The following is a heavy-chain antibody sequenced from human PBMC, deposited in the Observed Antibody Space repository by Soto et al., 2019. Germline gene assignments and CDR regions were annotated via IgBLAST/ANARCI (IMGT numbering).Heavy chain of an antibody. CDR1: GYIFTLYW. D-gene: IGHD4-17*01. CDR3: ARQYPTPAYYYFSYGMDV. CDR2: IYPGDSDT. V-gene: IGHV5-51*01. Sequence: PGESLKISCKASGYIFTLYWIGWVRQMPGKGLEWMGIIYPGDSDTRYSPSFQGQVTISADKSISTASLQWSSLKASDTAVYYCARQYPTPAYYYFSYGMDVWGQGTTVTVSS. J-gene: IGHJ6*02.